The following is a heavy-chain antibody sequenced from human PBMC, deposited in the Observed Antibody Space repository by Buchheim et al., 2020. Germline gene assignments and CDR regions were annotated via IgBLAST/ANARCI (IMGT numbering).Heavy chain of an antibody. Sequence: QVQLVESGGGVVQPGRSLRLSCAASGFTFSSYAMHWVRQAPGKGLEWVAVISYDGSKKYYADSVKGRFTISRDNSKNTLYLQMNSLRAEDTAVYYCARVMVRGVIFDYWGQGTL. CDR3: ARVMVRGVIFDY. D-gene: IGHD3-10*01. J-gene: IGHJ4*02. V-gene: IGHV3-30-3*01. CDR1: GFTFSSYA. CDR2: ISYDGSKK.